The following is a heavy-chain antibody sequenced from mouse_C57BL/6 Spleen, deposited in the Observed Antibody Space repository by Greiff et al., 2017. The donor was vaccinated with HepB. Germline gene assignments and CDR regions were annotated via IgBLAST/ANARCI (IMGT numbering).Heavy chain of an antibody. CDR1: GFTFSDYG. V-gene: IGHV5-17*01. CDR3: ARKVALYYAMDY. D-gene: IGHD1-1*02. Sequence: VQLKESGGGLVKPGGSLKLSCAASGFTFSDYGMHWVRQAPEKGLEWVAYISSGSSTIYYADTVKGRFTISRDNAKNTLFLPMTSLRSEDTAMYYCARKVALYYAMDYWGQGTSVTVSS. CDR2: ISSGSSTI. J-gene: IGHJ4*01.